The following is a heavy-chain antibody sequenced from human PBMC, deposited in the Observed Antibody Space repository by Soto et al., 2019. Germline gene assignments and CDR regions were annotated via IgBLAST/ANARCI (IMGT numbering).Heavy chain of an antibody. CDR1: GGSFSGYY. D-gene: IGHD6-19*01. CDR3: ARGRIAVAGGWFDP. J-gene: IGHJ5*02. CDR2: INHSGST. Sequence: QVQLQQWGAGLLKPSETLSLTCAVYGGSFSGYYWSWIRQPPGKGLEWMGEINHSGSTNYNPSLKSRVTISVDTSKNQFSLKLSSVTAADTAVYYCARGRIAVAGGWFDPWGQGTLVTVSS. V-gene: IGHV4-34*01.